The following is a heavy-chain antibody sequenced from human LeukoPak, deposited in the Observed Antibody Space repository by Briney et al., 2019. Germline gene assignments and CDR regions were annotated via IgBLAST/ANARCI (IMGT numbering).Heavy chain of an antibody. J-gene: IGHJ4*02. CDR2: ISGSGGST. CDR1: GFTFSSYA. V-gene: IGHV3-23*01. CDR3: AKLLDSSGYYYDY. Sequence: GGSLRLSCAASGFTFSSYAMSWVRQAPGKGLEWVSAISGSGGSTYYAGSVKGRFTISRDNSKNTLYLQMNSLRAEDTAVYYCAKLLDSSGYYYDYWGQGTLVTVSS. D-gene: IGHD3-22*01.